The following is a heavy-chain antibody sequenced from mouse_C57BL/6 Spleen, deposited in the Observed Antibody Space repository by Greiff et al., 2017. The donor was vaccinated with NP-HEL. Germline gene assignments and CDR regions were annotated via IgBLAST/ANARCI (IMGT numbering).Heavy chain of an antibody. V-gene: IGHV1-39*01. J-gene: IGHJ4*01. CDR3: ARREAGGYDDLYYAMDY. CDR2: INPNYGTT. D-gene: IGHD2-2*01. CDR1: GYSFTDYN. Sequence: EVQLQQSGPELVKPGASVKISCKASGYSFTDYNMNWVKQSNGKSLEWIGVINPNYGTTSYNQKFKGKATLTVDQSSSTAYMQLHSLKSEDSAVYYCARREAGGYDDLYYAMDYWGQGTSVTVSA.